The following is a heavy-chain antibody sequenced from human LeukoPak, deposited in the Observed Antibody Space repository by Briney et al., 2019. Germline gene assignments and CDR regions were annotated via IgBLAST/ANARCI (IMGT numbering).Heavy chain of an antibody. CDR2: IYSGGST. D-gene: IGHD1-26*01. V-gene: IGHV3-53*01. CDR3: AREDSGSYYEFDY. J-gene: IGHJ4*02. CDR1: GFTVSTNY. Sequence: GGSLRLSCAASGFTVSTNYMSWVRQAPGKGLEWVSVIYSGGSTYYADSVKGRFTISRDNSENTLYLQMNSLRAEDTAVYYCAREDSGSYYEFDYWGQGTLVTVS.